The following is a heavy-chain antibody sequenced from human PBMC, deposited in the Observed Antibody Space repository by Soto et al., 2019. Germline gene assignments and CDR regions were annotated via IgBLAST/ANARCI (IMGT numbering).Heavy chain of an antibody. CDR3: AKVSRKGSAIDFDY. V-gene: IGHV1-8*01. D-gene: IGHD3-10*01. Sequence: QVQLVQSGAELKKPGASVKVSCKASGYTFSNYDMNWVLQATGQGPEWSGWVNPNNGDTGYAQKFQGRVPLTTDISQTTAYMELTSLRAEDTAIYYCAKVSRKGSAIDFDYWGQGTLITVSS. J-gene: IGHJ4*02. CDR1: GYTFSNYD. CDR2: VNPNNGDT.